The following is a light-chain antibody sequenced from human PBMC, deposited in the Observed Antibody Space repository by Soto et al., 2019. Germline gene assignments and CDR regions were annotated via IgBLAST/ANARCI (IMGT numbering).Light chain of an antibody. J-gene: IGKJ1*01. CDR1: QSIRSS. CDR2: DAS. CDR3: QQSYSTPRT. Sequence: IQMTQSPSSLSASVGDRVTITCRASQSIRSSLNWYRQRPGKAPQLLIYDASTVQSGVPSRFSGSGSGTDFTLTISSLQPEDFASYHYQQSYSTPRTFGQGTKVEMK. V-gene: IGKV1-39*01.